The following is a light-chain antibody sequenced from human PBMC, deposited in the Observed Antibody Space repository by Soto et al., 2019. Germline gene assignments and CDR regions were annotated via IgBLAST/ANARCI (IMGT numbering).Light chain of an antibody. CDR3: QQRSNWPLT. CDR1: QSISSY. V-gene: IGKV3-11*01. CDR2: DAS. J-gene: IGKJ4*01. Sequence: TLSLSPGERATLSCRASQSISSYLAWYQQKPGQAPRLLIYDASNRATGIPARFSGSGSGTDFTLTISSLEPEDFAVYYCQQRSNWPLTFGGGTKVDIK.